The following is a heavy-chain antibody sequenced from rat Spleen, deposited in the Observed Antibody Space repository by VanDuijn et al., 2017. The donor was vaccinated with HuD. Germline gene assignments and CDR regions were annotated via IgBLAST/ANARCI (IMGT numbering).Heavy chain of an antibody. CDR2: IIYDGSST. V-gene: IGHV5-17*01. J-gene: IGHJ2*01. Sequence: EVQLVESGGGLVQPGRSLKLSCAASGFTFSDYAMAWVRQAPKKGLEWVATIIYDGSSTYSRDSVKGRFTISRDNARSTLYLQMDSLRSEDTATYYCTRHPDYSNYFDYWGQGVMVTVSS. CDR1: GFTFSDYA. CDR3: TRHPDYSNYFDY. D-gene: IGHD1-1*01.